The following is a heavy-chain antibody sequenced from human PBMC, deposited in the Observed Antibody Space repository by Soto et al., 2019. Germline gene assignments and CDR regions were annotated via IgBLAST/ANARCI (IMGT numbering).Heavy chain of an antibody. CDR3: ARAILQNLYYYYAMDV. Sequence: GASVKVSCKASGYTFTSYSISWVRQAPGQGLEWMGWIHPNGGDTISAQKFQGRVTLTRDTSINTAYMELTRLTSDDTAVYFCARAILQNLYYYYAMDVWGQGTTVTVSS. CDR1: GYTFTSYS. CDR2: IHPNGGDT. D-gene: IGHD3-3*01. V-gene: IGHV1-2*02. J-gene: IGHJ6*02.